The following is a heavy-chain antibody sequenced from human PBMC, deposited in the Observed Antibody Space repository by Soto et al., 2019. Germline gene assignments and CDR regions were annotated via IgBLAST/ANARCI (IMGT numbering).Heavy chain of an antibody. D-gene: IGHD6-6*01. CDR3: TTGLSSSSSG. Sequence: EVQLVESGGGLVEPGGSLRLSCAASGFIFTNAWMSWVRQAPGKGLEWVARIKSKTDGGTTDYAAAVKGRFSISRDDSKNTLYLQMDSLKTEDTAVYYCTTGLSSSSSGWGQGTLVTVSS. J-gene: IGHJ4*02. CDR1: GFIFTNAW. CDR2: IKSKTDGGTT. V-gene: IGHV3-15*01.